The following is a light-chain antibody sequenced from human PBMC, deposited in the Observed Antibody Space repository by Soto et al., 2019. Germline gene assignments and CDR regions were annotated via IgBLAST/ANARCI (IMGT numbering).Light chain of an antibody. CDR1: SSNIGGNY. J-gene: IGLJ2*01. CDR2: RNN. Sequence: QSVLTQPPSASGTPGQRVTISCSGSSSNIGGNYAYWYQYLPGTAPTLVMYRNNQRPSGVPDRFSGSKSGTSASLAISGLRSEDEGDYFCAAWDDSLSGVVFGGGTKLTVL. CDR3: AAWDDSLSGVV. V-gene: IGLV1-47*01.